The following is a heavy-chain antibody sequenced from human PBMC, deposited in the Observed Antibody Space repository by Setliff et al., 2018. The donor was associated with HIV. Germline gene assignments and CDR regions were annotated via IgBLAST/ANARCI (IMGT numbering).Heavy chain of an antibody. D-gene: IGHD3-10*01. CDR1: GYSFTTYD. CDR3: AYYSSGSFYLGYYYYHGMDV. CDR2: MNPASGDT. Sequence: ASVKVSCKTSGYSFTTYDINWVRQAAGQGLEWMGWMNPASGDTGSAQKFQGRLTMTRDTSIDTAYMDLRSLRAEDTAVYYCAYYSSGSFYLGYYYYHGMDVWGQGTTVTVSS. J-gene: IGHJ6*02. V-gene: IGHV1-8*02.